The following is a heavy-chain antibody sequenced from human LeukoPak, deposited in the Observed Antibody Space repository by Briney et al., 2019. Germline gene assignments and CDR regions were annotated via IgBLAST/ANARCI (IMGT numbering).Heavy chain of an antibody. Sequence: EASVKVSCKASGGTFSSYAISWVRQAPGQGLEWMGRIIPILGIANYAQKFQGRVTITADKSTSTAYMELSSLRSEDTAVYYCASLARSGSSVDYWGQGTLVTVSS. D-gene: IGHD3-10*01. J-gene: IGHJ4*02. V-gene: IGHV1-69*04. CDR1: GGTFSSYA. CDR3: ASLARSGSSVDY. CDR2: IIPILGIA.